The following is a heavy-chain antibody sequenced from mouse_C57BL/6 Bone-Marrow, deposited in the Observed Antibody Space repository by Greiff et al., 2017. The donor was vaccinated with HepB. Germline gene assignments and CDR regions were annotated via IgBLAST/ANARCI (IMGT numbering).Heavy chain of an antibody. CDR2: ISYSGST. Sequence: EVQLVEPGPGLAKPSQTLSLTCTVTGYSITSDYWNWIRKFPGNKLEYMGYISYSGSTYYNPSLKSRSSITRDTSKNQYYLQLNSVTTEDTATYYCARNRIGGDGTLDYWGQGTTLTVSS. J-gene: IGHJ2*01. CDR3: ARNRIGGDGTLDY. V-gene: IGHV3-8*01. CDR1: GYSITSDY. D-gene: IGHD2-3*01.